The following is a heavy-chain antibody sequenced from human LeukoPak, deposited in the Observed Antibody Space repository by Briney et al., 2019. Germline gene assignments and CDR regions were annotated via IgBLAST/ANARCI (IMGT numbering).Heavy chain of an antibody. V-gene: IGHV3-7*01. J-gene: IGHJ3*02. D-gene: IGHD6-13*01. CDR2: IKQDRSEK. Sequence: SGGSLRLSCAASGFTFSSYWMSWVRQAPGKGLEWVANIKQDRSEKYYVDSVKGRFTISRDNAKNSLYLQMNSLRAEDTAVYYCARVGAAGTSLVGAFDIWGQGTMVTVSS. CDR1: GFTFSSYW. CDR3: ARVGAAGTSLVGAFDI.